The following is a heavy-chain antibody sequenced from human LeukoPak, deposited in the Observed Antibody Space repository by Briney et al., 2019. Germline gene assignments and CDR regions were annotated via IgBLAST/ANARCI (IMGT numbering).Heavy chain of an antibody. Sequence: GGSLTLSCRASGFTFSAYSMNWVRQAPGKGLEWVSSISRNSRHVYYADSVKGRFSIPREDADNSVFLQMNGLTAEDTALYYCVRDMSTATTCYLQHWGQGTLVTVSS. V-gene: IGHV3-21*06. CDR3: VRDMSTATTCYLQH. D-gene: IGHD4-17*01. CDR2: ISRNSRHV. CDR1: GFTFSAYS. J-gene: IGHJ1*01.